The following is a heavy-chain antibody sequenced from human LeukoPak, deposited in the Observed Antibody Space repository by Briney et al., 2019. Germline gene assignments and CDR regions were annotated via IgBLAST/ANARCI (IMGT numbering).Heavy chain of an antibody. J-gene: IGHJ6*02. CDR2: IYYSGST. D-gene: IGHD6-13*01. Sequence: SETLSLTCTVSGGSISSYYWSWIRQPPGKGLEWIGYIYYSGSTNYNPSLKSRVTISVGTSKNQFSLKLSSVTAADTAVYYCARENVAAAGTAYYYYYGMDVWGQGTTVTVSS. V-gene: IGHV4-59*01. CDR1: GGSISSYY. CDR3: ARENVAAAGTAYYYYYGMDV.